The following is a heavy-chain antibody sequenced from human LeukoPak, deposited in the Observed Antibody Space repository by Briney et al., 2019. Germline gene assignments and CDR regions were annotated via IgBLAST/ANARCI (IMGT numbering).Heavy chain of an antibody. CDR1: GFTFSSYG. J-gene: IGHJ4*02. CDR2: IRYDGSNK. V-gene: IGHV3-30*02. Sequence: GGSLRLSCAASGFTFSSYGMHWVRQAPGKGLEWVAFIRYDGSNKYYADSVKGRFTISRDNSKNSLYLQMNSLRAEDTALYYCAINGGGDSGYGNFDYWGQGTLVTVSS. D-gene: IGHD5-12*01. CDR3: AINGGGDSGYGNFDY.